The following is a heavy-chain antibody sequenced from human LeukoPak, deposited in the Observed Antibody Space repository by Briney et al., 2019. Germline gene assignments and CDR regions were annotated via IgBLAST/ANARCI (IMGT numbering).Heavy chain of an antibody. J-gene: IGHJ4*02. CDR3: AREGATTRPLDY. CDR1: GDSISSYY. CDR2: IYTSGST. Sequence: SETLSLTCSVSGDSISSYYWTWMRQPAGKGLEWIGRIYTSGSTNYSPSLKSRVTMSVDTSKNQFFLNLTSVAAADTAVYYCAREGATTRPLDYWGQGTLVTVSS. V-gene: IGHV4-4*07. D-gene: IGHD4-17*01.